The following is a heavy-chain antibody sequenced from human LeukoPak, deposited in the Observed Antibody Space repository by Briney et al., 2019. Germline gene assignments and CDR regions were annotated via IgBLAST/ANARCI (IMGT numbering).Heavy chain of an antibody. V-gene: IGHV4-31*03. CDR1: GGSISSGGYY. CDR3: ARVFFWSGYYFDY. D-gene: IGHD3-3*01. J-gene: IGHJ4*02. Sequence: SETLSLTCTVSGGSISSGGYYWNWLRQHPGKGLEWIGYIFYSGRTYYNPSLKSRVAISVDTSKNQFSLKLSSVTAADTAVYYCARVFFWSGYYFDYWGQGTLVTVSS. CDR2: IFYSGRT.